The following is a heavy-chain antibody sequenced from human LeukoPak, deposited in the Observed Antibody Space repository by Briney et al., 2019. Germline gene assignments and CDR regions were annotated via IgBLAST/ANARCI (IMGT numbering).Heavy chain of an antibody. CDR1: GFSFSSYA. Sequence: GGSLRLSCAASGFSFSSYAMHWVRQAPGKGLEWVAVVSYDGTAKYYADSVKGRFTISRDNSKNTLYLQMNSLRAEDTAVYYCAKALAYDYVWGSYRYTLWGQGTMVTVSS. CDR3: AKALAYDYVWGSYRYTL. CDR2: VSYDGTAK. J-gene: IGHJ3*01. V-gene: IGHV3-30-3*01. D-gene: IGHD3-16*02.